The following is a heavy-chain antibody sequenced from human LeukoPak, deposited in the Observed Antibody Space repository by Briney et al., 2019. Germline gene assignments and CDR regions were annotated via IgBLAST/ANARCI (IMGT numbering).Heavy chain of an antibody. Sequence: RPGGSLRLSCAASGFTFDDYGMSWVRQAPGKGLEWVSGINWNGGSTGYADSVKGRFTISRDNAKNSLYLQMNSLRAEDTALYYCPRVGRLDYYYYMDVWGKGTTVTVSS. CDR2: INWNGGST. J-gene: IGHJ6*03. CDR3: PRVGRLDYYYYMDV. D-gene: IGHD2-15*01. CDR1: GFTFDDYG. V-gene: IGHV3-20*04.